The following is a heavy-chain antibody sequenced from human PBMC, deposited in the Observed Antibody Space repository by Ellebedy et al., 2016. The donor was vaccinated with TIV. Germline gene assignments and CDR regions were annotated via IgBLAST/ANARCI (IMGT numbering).Heavy chain of an antibody. CDR2: IYPGDSDT. Sequence: GESLKISCKGSGYSFTSYWIGWVRQMPGKGLEWMGIIYPGDSDTRYSPSFQGQVTISADKSISTAYLQWSSLEASDTAMYYCARRVAEPTYYYGSGSYSFDYWGQGTLVTVSS. CDR1: GYSFTSYW. V-gene: IGHV5-51*01. CDR3: ARRVAEPTYYYGSGSYSFDY. D-gene: IGHD3-10*01. J-gene: IGHJ4*02.